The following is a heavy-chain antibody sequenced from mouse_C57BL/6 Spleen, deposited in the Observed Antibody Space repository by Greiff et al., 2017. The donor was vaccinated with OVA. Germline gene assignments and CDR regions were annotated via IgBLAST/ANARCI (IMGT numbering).Heavy chain of an antibody. Sequence: VESGASVKISCKASGYSFTGYYMNWVKQSPEKSLEWIGEINPSTGGTTYNQKFKAKATLTVDKSSSTAYMQLKSLTSEDSAVYYCARRADSYAMDYWGQGTSVTVSS. CDR2: INPSTGGT. V-gene: IGHV1-42*01. J-gene: IGHJ4*01. CDR1: GYSFTGYY. CDR3: ARRADSYAMDY.